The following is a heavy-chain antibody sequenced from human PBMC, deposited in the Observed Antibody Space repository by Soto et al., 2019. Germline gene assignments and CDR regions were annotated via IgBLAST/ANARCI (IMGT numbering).Heavy chain of an antibody. CDR2: IYPGDSDT. Sequence: GESLKISCKGSGYSFSSHWIAWVRQMPGKGLECMGIIYPGDSDTRYTTSFQGQVTFSADRSNSTVYLQWSSLKASDSGMYYCARDLIDDAFDVWGQGTMVTVSS. V-gene: IGHV5-51*01. J-gene: IGHJ3*01. CDR1: GYSFSSHW. CDR3: ARDLIDDAFDV. D-gene: IGHD2-15*01.